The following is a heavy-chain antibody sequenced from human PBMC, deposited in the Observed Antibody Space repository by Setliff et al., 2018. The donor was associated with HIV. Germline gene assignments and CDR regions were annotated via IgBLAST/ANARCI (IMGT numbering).Heavy chain of an antibody. Sequence: SETLSLTCAVYGGSFSGYYWSWIRQPPGKGLEWIGEINHSGSTNYNPSPKSRVTISVDTSKNQFSLKLSSVTAADTAVYYCARAGKVEGYYYGSGSYYTRDVWGKGTTVTVSS. D-gene: IGHD3-10*01. CDR2: INHSGST. J-gene: IGHJ6*04. CDR3: ARAGKVEGYYYGSGSYYTRDV. CDR1: GGSFSGYY. V-gene: IGHV4-34*01.